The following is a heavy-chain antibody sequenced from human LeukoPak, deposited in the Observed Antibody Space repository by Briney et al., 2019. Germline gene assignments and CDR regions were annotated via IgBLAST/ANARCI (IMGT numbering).Heavy chain of an antibody. J-gene: IGHJ4*02. Sequence: PGGSLRLSCAASGFTFSSYGMHWVHQAPGKGLEWVAVIWYDGSNKYYADSVKGRSTISRDNSKNTLYLQMNSLRAEDTAVYYCARRSDLFDYWGQGTLVTVSS. CDR2: IWYDGSNK. V-gene: IGHV3-33*01. CDR1: GFTFSSYG. CDR3: ARRSDLFDY.